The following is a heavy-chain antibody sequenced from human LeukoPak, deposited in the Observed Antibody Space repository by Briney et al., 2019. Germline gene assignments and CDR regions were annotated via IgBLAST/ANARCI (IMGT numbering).Heavy chain of an antibody. Sequence: PSETLSLTCTVSGDSISTYFWSWIRQPAGKGLEWIGRVYPSGTTKYNFSPTSRVTMSVDTSENHFSLKLISVTAADTAVYYCARESMVRGVTYFDYWGQGTLVTVSS. J-gene: IGHJ4*02. D-gene: IGHD3-10*01. CDR1: GDSISTYF. CDR3: ARESMVRGVTYFDY. CDR2: VYPSGTT. V-gene: IGHV4-4*07.